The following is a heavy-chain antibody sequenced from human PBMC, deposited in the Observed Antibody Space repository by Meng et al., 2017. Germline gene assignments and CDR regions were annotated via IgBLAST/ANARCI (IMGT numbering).Heavy chain of an antibody. V-gene: IGHV4-39*07. CDR2: IYYSGST. CDR1: GGSISSSSYY. CDR3: ARGYHYYYDSSGPFNWFDP. D-gene: IGHD3-22*01. Sequence: QPQLQESGPGLVKPSETLSLTCTVSGGSISSSSYYWGWIRQPPGKGLEWIGSIYYSGSTYYNPSLKSRVTISVDTSKNQFSLKLSSVTAADTAAYYCARGYHYYYDSSGPFNWFDPWGQGTLVTVSS. J-gene: IGHJ5*02.